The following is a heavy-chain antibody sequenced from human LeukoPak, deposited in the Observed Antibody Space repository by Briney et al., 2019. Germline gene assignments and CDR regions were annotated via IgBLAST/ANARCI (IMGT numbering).Heavy chain of an antibody. CDR3: ARAFSDKSGYYFRY. D-gene: IGHD3-22*01. CDR2: IYHSGST. CDR1: DSSINTGYY. V-gene: IGHV4-38-2*02. J-gene: IGHJ4*02. Sequence: SETLSLTCTVSDSSINTGYYWGWIRQPPGKGLEWIGTIYHSGSTYYNPSLKSRVTISVDTSKNQFSLNLSSVTVAETAVYFCARAFSDKSGYYFRYWGQGTLVTVSS.